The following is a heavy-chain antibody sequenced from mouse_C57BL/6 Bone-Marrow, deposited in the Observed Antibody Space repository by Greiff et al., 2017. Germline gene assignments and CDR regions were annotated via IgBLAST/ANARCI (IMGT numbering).Heavy chain of an antibody. V-gene: IGHV1-61*01. CDR1: GYTFTSYW. J-gene: IGHJ3*01. CDR3: ARSLLYSSEGWFAY. CDR2: IYPSDSET. D-gene: IGHD2-12*01. Sequence: QVQLQQPGAELVRPGSSVKLSCKASGYTFTSYWMGWVKQRPGQGLEWIGNIYPSDSETHYNQKFKDKATLTVDTSSSTAYMQLSRLTSEDSAVDYWARSLLYSSEGWFAYWGQGTLVTVSA.